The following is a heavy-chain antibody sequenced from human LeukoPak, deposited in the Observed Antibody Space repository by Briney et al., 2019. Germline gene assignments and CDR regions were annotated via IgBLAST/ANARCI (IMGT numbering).Heavy chain of an antibody. V-gene: IGHV4-31*03. CDR2: IYYSGST. CDR3: ARVSERGTYFFDY. CDR1: GGSISSGGYY. J-gene: IGHJ4*02. D-gene: IGHD1-26*01. Sequence: SETLSPTCTVSGGSISSGGYYWSWIRQHPGKGLEWIGYIYYSGSTYYNPSLKSRVTISVDTSKNQFSLKLSSVTAADTAVYYCARVSERGTYFFDYWGQGTLVTVSS.